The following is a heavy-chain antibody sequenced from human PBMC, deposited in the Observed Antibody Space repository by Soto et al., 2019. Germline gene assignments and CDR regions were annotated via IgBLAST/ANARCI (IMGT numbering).Heavy chain of an antibody. CDR1: SGSISSSNW. CDR2: IYHSGST. D-gene: IGHD6-13*01. CDR3: ARKGARSSWGFDY. J-gene: IGHJ4*02. Sequence: QVQLQESGPGLVKPSGTLSLTCAVSSGSISSSNWWSWVRQPPGTGLEWIGEIYHSGSTNYNPSLKSRVTISVYKSKNQFSLKLSSVTAADTAVYYCARKGARSSWGFDYWGQGTRVTVSS. V-gene: IGHV4-4*02.